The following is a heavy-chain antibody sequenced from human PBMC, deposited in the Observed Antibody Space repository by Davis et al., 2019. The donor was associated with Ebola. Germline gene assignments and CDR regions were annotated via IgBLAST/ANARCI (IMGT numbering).Heavy chain of an antibody. CDR2: IKQDGSEK. CDR3: ARGSYGF. CDR1: GFTFSNYW. J-gene: IGHJ4*02. D-gene: IGHD3-10*01. V-gene: IGHV3-7*03. Sequence: PAGSLSLSCVASGFTFSNYWMTWVRQAPGKGLEWVANIKQDGSEKSYVDSVKGRFTISRDNAKNSLYLQMNSLRAEDTAVYYCARGSYGFWGQGTLVTVSS.